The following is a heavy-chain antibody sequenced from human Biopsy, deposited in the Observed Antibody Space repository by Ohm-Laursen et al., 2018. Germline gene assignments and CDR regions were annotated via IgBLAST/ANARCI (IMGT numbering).Heavy chain of an antibody. D-gene: IGHD4/OR15-4a*01. Sequence: GSLRLSCTVSGFTFSSYSMNWVRQAPGKGLEWVSGISSTGNSTYYADSVKGRFTISRDNSKNTLYLQLNSLRVEDTALYYCAKDRRTMRVWYFDLWGRGTLVTVSS. J-gene: IGHJ2*01. CDR2: ISSTGNST. CDR1: GFTFSSYS. CDR3: AKDRRTMRVWYFDL. V-gene: IGHV3-23*01.